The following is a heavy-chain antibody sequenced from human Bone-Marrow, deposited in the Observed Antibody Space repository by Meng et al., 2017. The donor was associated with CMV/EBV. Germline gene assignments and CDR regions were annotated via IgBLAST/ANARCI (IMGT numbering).Heavy chain of an antibody. CDR3: ARGGEGYNWNDLPFH. CDR1: GGSVSGYY. D-gene: IGHD1-20*01. CDR2: INYSGKI. J-gene: IGHJ4*02. V-gene: IGHV4-34*01. Sequence: GSLRLSCEVYGGSVSGYYLTWIRQAPGKGLECIGEINYSGKINYNQSLKSRVTISRDTSKNQFNLKLTSVTAADTAVYYCARGGEGYNWNDLPFHWGQGTLVTVSS.